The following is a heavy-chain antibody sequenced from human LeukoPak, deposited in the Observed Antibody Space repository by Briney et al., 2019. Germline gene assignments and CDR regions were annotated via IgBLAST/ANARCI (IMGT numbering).Heavy chain of an antibody. CDR2: ISAYNGNT. CDR3: ARGDYYDSRSFNDY. V-gene: IGHV1-18*01. D-gene: IGHD3-22*01. Sequence: ASVKFSCKASGYTFTSYGISWVRQAPGQGLEWMGWISAYNGNTNYAQKLQGRVTMTTDTSTSTAYMELRSLRSDDTAVYYCARGDYYDSRSFNDYWGQGTLVTASS. J-gene: IGHJ4*02. CDR1: GYTFTSYG.